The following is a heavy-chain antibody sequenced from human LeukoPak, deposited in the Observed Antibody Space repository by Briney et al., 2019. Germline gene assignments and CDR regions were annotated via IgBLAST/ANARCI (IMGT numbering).Heavy chain of an antibody. D-gene: IGHD6-13*01. Sequence: GGSLRLSCAASGFTFSSYGMPWVRQAPGKGLEWVAVIWYDGSNKYYADSVKGRFTISRDNSKNTLYLQMNSLRAEDTAVYYCARDSPRSSWSFDYWGQGTLVTVSS. J-gene: IGHJ4*02. CDR1: GFTFSSYG. V-gene: IGHV3-33*01. CDR2: IWYDGSNK. CDR3: ARDSPRSSWSFDY.